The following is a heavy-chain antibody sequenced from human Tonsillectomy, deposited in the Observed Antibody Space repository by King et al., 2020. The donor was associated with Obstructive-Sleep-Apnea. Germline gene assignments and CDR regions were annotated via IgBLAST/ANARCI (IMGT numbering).Heavy chain of an antibody. CDR2: IKQDGSEK. V-gene: IGHV3-7*01. D-gene: IGHD3-10*01. J-gene: IGHJ4*02. Sequence: VQLVESGGALVQPGGSLRLSCATSGFTFSCYWMTLVRHAPGKGREWVANIKQDGSEKYYADSVKGRFIISRDNAQTSLYLQMDSLGAGDTAVYYCARVLLWFGELTYWGQGTLVTVSS. CDR3: ARVLLWFGELTY. CDR1: GFTFSCYW.